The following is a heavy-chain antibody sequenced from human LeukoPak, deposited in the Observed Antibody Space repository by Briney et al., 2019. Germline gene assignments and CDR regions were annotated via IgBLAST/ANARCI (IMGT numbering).Heavy chain of an antibody. V-gene: IGHV3-23*01. CDR2: ISGRGGST. CDR1: GFTFSSYA. Sequence: GGSLRLSCGASGFTFSSYAMSWVRQAPRKGLEWVSAISGRGGSTYYADSVKGRFTISRDNSKNTLYLQMNSLRAEDTAVYYCAKDLRYGDRDYWGQGTLVTVSS. J-gene: IGHJ4*02. CDR3: AKDLRYGDRDY. D-gene: IGHD4-17*01.